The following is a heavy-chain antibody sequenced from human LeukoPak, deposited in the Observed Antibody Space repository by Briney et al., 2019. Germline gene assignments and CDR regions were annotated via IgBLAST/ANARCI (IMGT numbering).Heavy chain of an antibody. Sequence: GGSLRLSCAASGFTFGNYAMSWVRQAPGKGLEWVSAIIGSDDSSFYADSVKGRFTISRDNSKNTLYLQMNSLRAEDTAVYYCAKIERATLSFDYWGQGTLVTVSS. V-gene: IGHV3-23*01. J-gene: IGHJ4*02. CDR2: IIGSDDSS. D-gene: IGHD1-26*01. CDR3: AKIERATLSFDY. CDR1: GFTFGNYA.